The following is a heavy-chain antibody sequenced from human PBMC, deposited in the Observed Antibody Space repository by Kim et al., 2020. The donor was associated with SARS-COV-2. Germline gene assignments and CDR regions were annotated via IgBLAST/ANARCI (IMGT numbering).Heavy chain of an antibody. CDR2: IYYSGST. V-gene: IGHV4-59*01. Sequence: SETLSLTCTVSGGSISSYYWSWIRQPPGKGLEWIGYIYYSGSTNSNPSLKSRVTISVDTSKNPFSLKLSSVTAADTAVYYCAIGDSSGYLFHAFDIWGQGTMVTVAS. CDR3: AIGDSSGYLFHAFDI. D-gene: IGHD3-22*01. J-gene: IGHJ3*02. CDR1: GGSISSYY.